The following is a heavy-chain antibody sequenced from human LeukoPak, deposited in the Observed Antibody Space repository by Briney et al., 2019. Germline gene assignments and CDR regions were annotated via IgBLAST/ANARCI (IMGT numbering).Heavy chain of an antibody. D-gene: IGHD4-11*01. Sequence: SETLSLTCTVSGGSMSSYYWSWIRQPPGKGLEWIGYIYYSGSTNYNPSLKSRVTISVDTSKNQFSLKLSSVTAADTAVYYCARESHYSNYYYYYMDVWGKGTTVTVSS. CDR1: GGSMSSYY. CDR2: IYYSGST. J-gene: IGHJ6*03. V-gene: IGHV4-59*01. CDR3: ARESHYSNYYYYYMDV.